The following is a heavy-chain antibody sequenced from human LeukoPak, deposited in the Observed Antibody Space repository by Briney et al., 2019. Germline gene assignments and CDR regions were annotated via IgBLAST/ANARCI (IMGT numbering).Heavy chain of an antibody. CDR3: ARGWLWPGMDV. Sequence: SETLSLTCTVSGGSMTGSYWSWIRQPPGKGLEWIGYIYYSGTTNYNPPLKSRVTISVDTSKNQFSLKLSSVTAADTAVYYCARGWLWPGMDVWGQGTTVTVSS. V-gene: IGHV4-59*12. D-gene: IGHD5-18*01. J-gene: IGHJ6*02. CDR1: GGSMTGSY. CDR2: IYYSGTT.